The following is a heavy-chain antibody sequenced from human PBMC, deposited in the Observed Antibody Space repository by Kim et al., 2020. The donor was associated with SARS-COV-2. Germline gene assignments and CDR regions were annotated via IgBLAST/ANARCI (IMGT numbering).Heavy chain of an antibody. D-gene: IGHD6-13*01. CDR3: TRGIAAAARGGMDV. Sequence: GGSLRLSCTASGFTFGDYAMSWVRQAPGKGLEWVGFIRSKAYGGTTEYAASVKGRFTISRDDSKSIAYLQMNSLKTEDTAVYYCTRGIAAAARGGMDVWGQGTTVTVSS. J-gene: IGHJ6*02. CDR2: IRSKAYGGTT. V-gene: IGHV3-49*04. CDR1: GFTFGDYA.